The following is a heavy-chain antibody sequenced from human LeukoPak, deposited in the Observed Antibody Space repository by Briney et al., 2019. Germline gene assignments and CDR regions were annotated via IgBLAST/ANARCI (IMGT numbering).Heavy chain of an antibody. CDR2: IYYSGST. D-gene: IGHD5-18*01. J-gene: IGHJ3*02. CDR1: GGSISSSSYY. Sequence: SETLSLTCTVSGGSISSSSYYWGWIRQPPGKGLEWIGSIYYSGSTYCNPSLKSRVTISVDTSKNQFSLKLSSVTAADTAVYYCANPTGYSYGSDAFDIWGQGTMVTVSS. CDR3: ANPTGYSYGSDAFDI. V-gene: IGHV4-39*01.